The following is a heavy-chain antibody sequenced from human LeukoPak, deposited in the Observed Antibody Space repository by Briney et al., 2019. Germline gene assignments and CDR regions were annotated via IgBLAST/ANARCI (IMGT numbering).Heavy chain of an antibody. J-gene: IGHJ4*02. CDR1: GITLSNYG. D-gene: IGHD6-13*01. CDR2: ISDSGGRT. V-gene: IGHV3-23*01. Sequence: TGGSLRLSCAVSGITLSNYGMSWVRQAPGKGLEWVAGISDSGGRTNYADSVKGRFTISRDNPKNTLYLQMNSLRAEDTAVYYCATAPAAADSFWGQGTLVAVSA. CDR3: ATAPAAADSF.